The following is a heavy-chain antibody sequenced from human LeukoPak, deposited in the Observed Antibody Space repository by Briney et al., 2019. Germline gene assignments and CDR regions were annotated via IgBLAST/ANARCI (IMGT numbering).Heavy chain of an antibody. Sequence: GGSLRLSCAASGFTFSSYWMSWVRQAPGKGLEWVANIKQDGSEKYYVDSVKGRFTISRDNTKNSLYLQMNSLRAEDTAVYYCARGAYSSGWYALYYWGQGTLVTVSS. CDR2: IKQDGSEK. D-gene: IGHD6-19*01. V-gene: IGHV3-7*01. CDR1: GFTFSSYW. J-gene: IGHJ4*02. CDR3: ARGAYSSGWYALYY.